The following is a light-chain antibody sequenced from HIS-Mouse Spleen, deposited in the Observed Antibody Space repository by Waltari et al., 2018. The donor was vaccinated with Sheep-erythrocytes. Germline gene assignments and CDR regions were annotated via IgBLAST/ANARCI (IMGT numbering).Light chain of an antibody. CDR1: QCFSSY. CDR2: DAS. J-gene: IGKJ5*01. V-gene: IGKV3-11*01. CDR3: QQRSNWPPIT. Sequence: EIVLTQSPATLSLSPGERATLSCRASQCFSSYLAWYQQKPGQAPSLLLYDASNRATGIPARFSGSGSGTDFTLTISSLEPEDFAVYYCQQRSNWPPITFGQGTRLEIK.